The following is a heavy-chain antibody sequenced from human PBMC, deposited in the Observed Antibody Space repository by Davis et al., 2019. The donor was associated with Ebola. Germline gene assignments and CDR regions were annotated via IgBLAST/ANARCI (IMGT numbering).Heavy chain of an antibody. D-gene: IGHD2-15*01. CDR1: GFTFSDFW. CDR3: ARHALSMGGRDFDY. J-gene: IGHJ4*02. Sequence: PGGSLRLSCAASGFTFSDFWMSWVRQAPGKGLEWVASIKQDGSEKYHVDSVRGRFTISRDNAKNSLYLQMNSLRAEDTAVYHCARHALSMGGRDFDYWGQGTLVAVSS. V-gene: IGHV3-7*01. CDR2: IKQDGSEK.